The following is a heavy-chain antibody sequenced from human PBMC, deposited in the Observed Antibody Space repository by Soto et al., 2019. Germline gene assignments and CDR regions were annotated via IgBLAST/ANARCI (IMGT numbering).Heavy chain of an antibody. CDR2: ISGSGGST. V-gene: IGHV3-23*01. CDR3: AKGGYDFWSGYPDDYYYGMDV. CDR1: VFTFSSYA. J-gene: IGHJ6*02. Sequence: GWSLRLSCSASVFTFSSYAMSWCRQAPGKGLEWVSAISGSGGSTYYADSVKGRFTISRDNSKNTLYLQMNSPRAEDTAVYYCAKGGYDFWSGYPDDYYYGMDVWGQGTTVTVSS. D-gene: IGHD3-3*01.